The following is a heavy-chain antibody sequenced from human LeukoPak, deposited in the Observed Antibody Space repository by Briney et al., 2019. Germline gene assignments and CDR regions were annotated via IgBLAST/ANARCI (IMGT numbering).Heavy chain of an antibody. CDR3: ARDVPSGSYYNDVDY. CDR2: INPSGGST. V-gene: IGHV1-46*01. D-gene: IGHD3-10*01. Sequence: ASVKVSCKASGYTFTSYYMRWVRQAPGQGLEWMGIINPSGGSTSYAQKFQGRVTMTRDTSTSTVYMELSSLRSEDTAVYYCARDVPSGSYYNDVDYWGQGTLVTVSS. J-gene: IGHJ4*02. CDR1: GYTFTSYY.